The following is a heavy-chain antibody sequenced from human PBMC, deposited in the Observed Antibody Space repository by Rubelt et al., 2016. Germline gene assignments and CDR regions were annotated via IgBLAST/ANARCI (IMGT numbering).Heavy chain of an antibody. D-gene: IGHD6-19*01. CDR3: AGGRMPDGWYPYCFDY. J-gene: IGHJ4*02. Sequence: QVQLQQWGAGLLKPSETLSLTCAVYGGSFSGYYWSWIRQPPGEGLEWIGDINHSGYTNYNPSLGSRVTISVDTSKNQFSLHLTSVTAAETAVYYCAGGRMPDGWYPYCFDYWGQGILVTVSS. CDR1: GGSFSGYY. CDR2: INHSGYT. V-gene: IGHV4-34*01.